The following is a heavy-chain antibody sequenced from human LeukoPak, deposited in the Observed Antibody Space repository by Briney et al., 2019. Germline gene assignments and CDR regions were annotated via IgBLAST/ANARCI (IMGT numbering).Heavy chain of an antibody. CDR1: GGPISSSSYY. Sequence: PSETLSLTCTVSGGPISSSSYYWGWIRQPPGKGLEWIGSIYYSGSTYYNPSLKSRVTISVDTSKNQFSLKLSSVTAADTAVYYCARHDPHSSSWYNYYYYYGMDVWGQGTTVTVSS. J-gene: IGHJ6*02. V-gene: IGHV4-39*01. CDR3: ARHDPHSSSWYNYYYYYGMDV. CDR2: IYYSGST. D-gene: IGHD6-13*01.